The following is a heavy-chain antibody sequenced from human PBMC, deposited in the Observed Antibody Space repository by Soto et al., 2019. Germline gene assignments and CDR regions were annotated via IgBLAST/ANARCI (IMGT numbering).Heavy chain of an antibody. J-gene: IGHJ4*02. Sequence: SETLSLTCTVSGGSISSSSYYWGWIRQPPGKGLEWIGSIYYSGSAYYNPSLKSRVTISVDTSKNQFSLKLSPVTAADTAVYYCARKGVFYDILTGYSPYYFDYWGQGTLVTVSS. CDR3: ARKGVFYDILTGYSPYYFDY. CDR2: IYYSGSA. D-gene: IGHD3-9*01. CDR1: GGSISSSSYY. V-gene: IGHV4-39*01.